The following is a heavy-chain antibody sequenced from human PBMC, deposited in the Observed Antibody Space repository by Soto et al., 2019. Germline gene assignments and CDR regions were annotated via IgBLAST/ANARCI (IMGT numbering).Heavy chain of an antibody. D-gene: IGHD6-19*01. J-gene: IGHJ4*02. CDR2: IYYSGST. CDR3: ARRYSSGVEY. V-gene: IGHV4-59*01. CDR1: GGSIRCYY. Sequence: VPLPASGPGLVKPSETLSLPCTVSGGSIRCYYWSWIRQPPGKGLEWIGYIYYSGSTNYNPTLKSRATISGDTSKNQFALKLSSVTAADTAVDYCARRYSSGVEYWGQGTLVTVSS.